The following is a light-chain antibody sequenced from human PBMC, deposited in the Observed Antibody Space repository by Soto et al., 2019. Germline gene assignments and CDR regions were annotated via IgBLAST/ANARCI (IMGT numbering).Light chain of an antibody. Sequence: DIQMTQSPSTLSASVGDRVTITCRASQSISNWLAWYQQMPGKAPRLLIYKASSLETGVPSRFSGSGSGADFTLTISSLQPDDFATYYCQQYNSFSCTFGQGTKLEIK. CDR1: QSISNW. J-gene: IGKJ2*02. V-gene: IGKV1-5*03. CDR3: QQYNSFSCT. CDR2: KAS.